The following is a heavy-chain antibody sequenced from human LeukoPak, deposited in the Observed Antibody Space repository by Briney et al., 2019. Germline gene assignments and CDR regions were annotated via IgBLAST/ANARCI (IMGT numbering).Heavy chain of an antibody. CDR1: GFTFSSYA. D-gene: IGHD3-10*01. V-gene: IGHV3-7*01. Sequence: GGSLRLSCAASGFTFSSYAMHWVRQAPGKGLEWVANIKQDGSEQYYVDSVKGRFTISRDNAKNSLSLQMNSLRAEDTAVYYCARPLMYYYGSETYFWSDPWGQGTLVTVSS. CDR2: IKQDGSEQ. CDR3: ARPLMYYYGSETYFWSDP. J-gene: IGHJ5*02.